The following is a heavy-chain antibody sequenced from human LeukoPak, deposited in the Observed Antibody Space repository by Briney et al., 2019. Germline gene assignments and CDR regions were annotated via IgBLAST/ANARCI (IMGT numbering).Heavy chain of an antibody. CDR3: AKVRVRGANWNDGPFYYGMDV. J-gene: IGHJ6*02. CDR2: ISYDGSNK. Sequence: PGRSLRLSCAASGFTFSSYGMHWVRQAPGKGLEWVAVISYDGSNKYYADSVKGRFTISRDNSKNTLYLQMNSLRAEDTAVYYCAKVRVRGANWNDGPFYYGMDVWGQGTTVTVSS. V-gene: IGHV3-30*18. D-gene: IGHD1-1*01. CDR1: GFTFSSYG.